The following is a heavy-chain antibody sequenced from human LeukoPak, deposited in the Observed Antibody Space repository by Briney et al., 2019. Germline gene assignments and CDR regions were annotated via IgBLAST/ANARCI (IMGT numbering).Heavy chain of an antibody. Sequence: ASVKVSCKASGYTFTGYYMHWVRQAPGQGLEWMGWINPNSGGTNYAQKFQGRVTMTRDTSISTAYMELSSLRSEDTAVYYCAREGAGATDFGTYYYFYYYMDVWGKGTTDTVSS. J-gene: IGHJ6*03. V-gene: IGHV1-2*02. CDR2: INPNSGGT. CDR1: GYTFTGYY. CDR3: AREGAGATDFGTYYYFYYYMDV. D-gene: IGHD3/OR15-3a*01.